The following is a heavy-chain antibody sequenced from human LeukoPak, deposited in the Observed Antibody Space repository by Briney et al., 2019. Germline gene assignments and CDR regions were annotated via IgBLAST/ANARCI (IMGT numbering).Heavy chain of an antibody. CDR1: GYTFTSYA. Sequence: ASVKVSCKASGYTFTSYAMHWVRQAPGQRLEWMGWINAGNGNTKYSQEFQGRVTITRDTSASTAYMELSRLRSDDTAVYYCARVFVGANAFDIWGQGTMVTVSS. D-gene: IGHD1-26*01. J-gene: IGHJ3*02. CDR3: ARVFVGANAFDI. V-gene: IGHV1-3*01. CDR2: INAGNGNT.